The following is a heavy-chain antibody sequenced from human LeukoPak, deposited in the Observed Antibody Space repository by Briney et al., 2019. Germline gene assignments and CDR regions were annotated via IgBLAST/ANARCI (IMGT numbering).Heavy chain of an antibody. CDR1: GGSISSYY. J-gene: IGHJ3*02. Sequence: PSETLSLTCTVSGGSISSYYWSWIRQPPGKGLEWIGYIYYSGSTNYNPSLKSRVTISVDTSKNQFSLKLSSVTAADTAVYYCARAPIAYCGGDCYGGAFDIWGQGTMVTVSS. CDR2: IYYSGST. V-gene: IGHV4-59*01. CDR3: ARAPIAYCGGDCYGGAFDI. D-gene: IGHD2-21*01.